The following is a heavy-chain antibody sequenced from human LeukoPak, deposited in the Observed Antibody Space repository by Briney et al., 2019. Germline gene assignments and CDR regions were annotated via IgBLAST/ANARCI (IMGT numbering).Heavy chain of an antibody. CDR3: ARHYHKVAGEFDY. CDR1: GYSFTSYW. D-gene: IGHD6-19*01. CDR2: IDPSDSYT. Sequence: GESLQISCQGSGYSFTSYWISWVRQMPGKGLEWMGRIDPSDSYTNYSPSFQGHVTISADKSISTAYLQWSSLKASDTAMYYCARHYHKVAGEFDYWGQGTLVTVSS. J-gene: IGHJ4*02. V-gene: IGHV5-10-1*01.